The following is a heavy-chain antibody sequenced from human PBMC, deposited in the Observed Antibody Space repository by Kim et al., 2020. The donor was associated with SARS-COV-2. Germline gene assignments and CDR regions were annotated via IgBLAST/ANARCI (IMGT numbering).Heavy chain of an antibody. Sequence: GGSLRLSCAASGFTFSDYHMSWIRQAPGKGLEWVSYISSSSSYTNYADSVKGRFTISRDNAKNSLYLQMNSLRAEDTAVYYCARLYGSGSYPDYWGQGTL. D-gene: IGHD3-10*01. V-gene: IGHV3-11*03. J-gene: IGHJ4*02. CDR1: GFTFSDYH. CDR3: ARLYGSGSYPDY. CDR2: ISSSSSYT.